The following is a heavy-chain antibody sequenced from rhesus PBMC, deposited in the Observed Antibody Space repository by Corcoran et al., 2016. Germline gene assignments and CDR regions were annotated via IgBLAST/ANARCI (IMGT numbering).Heavy chain of an antibody. CDR2: VYGGSGST. J-gene: IGHJ5-2*02. CDR3: ARREVDNSLDV. CDR1: GGSIRRSYW. Sequence: QVQLQESGPGLVKPSETLSLTCAVSGGSIRRSYWWSWIRQSPGKGLEWIGCVYGGSGSTSYNPSLKSRVTISTDTSKNQFSLKLSSVTAADTAVYYCARREVDNSLDVWGRGVLVTVSS. V-gene: IGHV4S18*01.